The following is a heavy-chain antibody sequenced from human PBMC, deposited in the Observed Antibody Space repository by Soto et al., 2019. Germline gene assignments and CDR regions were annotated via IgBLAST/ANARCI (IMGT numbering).Heavy chain of an antibody. V-gene: IGHV4-39*01. CDR2: IYYRGNT. CDR3: ARLEGLATISYYFDY. J-gene: IGHJ4*02. D-gene: IGHD3-9*01. CDR1: GDSINSDNYY. Sequence: SETLSLTCSVSGDSINSDNYYWGWIRQPPGKGLEWIGSIYYRGNTYYNTSLKTRVTISLDKSKSQFSLKLNSVTAADSVVYFCARLEGLATISYYFDYWGQGTLVTVSS.